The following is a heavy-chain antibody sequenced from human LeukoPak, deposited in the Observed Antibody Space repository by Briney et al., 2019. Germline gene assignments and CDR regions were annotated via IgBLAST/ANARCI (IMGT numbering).Heavy chain of an antibody. V-gene: IGHV3-11*01. CDR1: GFTFSDYY. CDR3: ARVILYDSSGYCWFDP. D-gene: IGHD3-22*01. CDR2: ISSSGSTI. Sequence: PGGSLRLSCAASGFTFSDYYMSWIRQAPGKGLEWVSHISSSGSTIYYADSVKGRFTISRDNAKNSLYLQMNSLRAEDTAVYYCARVILYDSSGYCWFDPWGQGTLVTVSS. J-gene: IGHJ5*02.